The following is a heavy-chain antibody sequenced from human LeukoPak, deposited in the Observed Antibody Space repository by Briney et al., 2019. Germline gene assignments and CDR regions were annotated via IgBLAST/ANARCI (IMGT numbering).Heavy chain of an antibody. V-gene: IGHV3-53*01. CDR1: GFTFSSYA. CDR2: IYSGGST. CDR3: ARDLAAAGSIFDY. D-gene: IGHD6-13*01. Sequence: PGGSLRLSCAASGFTFSSYAMSWVRQAPGKGLEWVSVIYSGGSTYYADSVKGRFTISRDNSKNTLYLQMNSLRAEDTAVYYCARDLAAAGSIFDYWGQGTLVTVSS. J-gene: IGHJ4*02.